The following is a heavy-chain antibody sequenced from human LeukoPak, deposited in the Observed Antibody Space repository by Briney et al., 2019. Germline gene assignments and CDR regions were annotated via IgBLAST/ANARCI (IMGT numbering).Heavy chain of an antibody. J-gene: IGHJ4*02. D-gene: IGHD3-10*01. CDR3: ARDFLWGSGSR. CDR1: GFTFSSYW. V-gene: IGHV3-74*01. Sequence: GGSLRLSCAASGFTFSSYWMHWVRHAPGKGLVWVSRISTDGSSTSYADFVKGRFTISRDNAKNTLFLQMNSLRVEDTAVYYCARDFLWGSGSRWGQGTLVTVSS. CDR2: ISTDGSST.